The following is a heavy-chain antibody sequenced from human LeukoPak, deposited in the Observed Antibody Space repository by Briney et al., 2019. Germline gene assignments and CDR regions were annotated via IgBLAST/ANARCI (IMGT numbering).Heavy chain of an antibody. CDR2: IYYSGST. D-gene: IGHD3-10*02. Sequence: PSETLSLTCTVSGGSISSYYWSWIRQPPGKRLEWIGYIYYSGSTNYNPSLKSRVTISVDTSKNQFSLKLSSVTAADTAVYYCARDLSFVRGVPLAFDIWGQGTMVTVSS. J-gene: IGHJ3*02. CDR1: GGSISSYY. CDR3: ARDLSFVRGVPLAFDI. V-gene: IGHV4-59*01.